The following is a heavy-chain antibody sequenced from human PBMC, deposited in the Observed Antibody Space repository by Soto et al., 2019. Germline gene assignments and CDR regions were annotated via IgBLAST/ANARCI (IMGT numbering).Heavy chain of an antibody. CDR1: GFTFSSYA. V-gene: IGHV3-23*01. D-gene: IGHD3-16*01. CDR2: ISGSGGST. CDR3: AKTRSVWGSYDYYYGMDV. J-gene: IGHJ6*02. Sequence: EVQLLESGGGLVQPGGSLRLSCAASGFTFSSYAMSWVRQAPGKGLEWVSAISGSGGSTYYADSVKGRFTISRDNSKHTLYLQMNSLRAEDTAVYFCAKTRSVWGSYDYYYGMDVWGQGTTVTVSS.